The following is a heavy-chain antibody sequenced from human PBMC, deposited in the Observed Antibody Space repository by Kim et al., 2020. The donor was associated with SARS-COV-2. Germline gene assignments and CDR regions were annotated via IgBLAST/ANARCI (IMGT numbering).Heavy chain of an antibody. Sequence: SETLSLTCTVSGGSISSYYWSWIRQPPGKGLEWIGYIYYSGSTNYNPSLKSRVTISVDTSKNQFSLKLSSVTAADTAVYYCARDVTVAGYFDYWGQGTLVTVSS. CDR1: GGSISSYY. D-gene: IGHD4-17*01. V-gene: IGHV4-59*13. CDR2: IYYSGST. J-gene: IGHJ4*02. CDR3: ARDVTVAGYFDY.